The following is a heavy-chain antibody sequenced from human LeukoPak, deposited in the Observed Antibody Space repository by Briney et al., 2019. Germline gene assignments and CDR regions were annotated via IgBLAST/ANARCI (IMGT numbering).Heavy chain of an antibody. Sequence: SETLSLTCAIYGGSFSDYYWSWTRQPPGKGLEWIGSIYYSGSTYYNPSLKSRVTMSVDTSKNQFSLRLSSVTAADTAVYYCARDSSTSQGDYWGQGTLVTVSS. CDR3: ARDSSTSQGDY. V-gene: IGHV4-34*01. CDR1: GGSFSDYY. J-gene: IGHJ4*02. CDR2: IYYSGST. D-gene: IGHD2/OR15-2a*01.